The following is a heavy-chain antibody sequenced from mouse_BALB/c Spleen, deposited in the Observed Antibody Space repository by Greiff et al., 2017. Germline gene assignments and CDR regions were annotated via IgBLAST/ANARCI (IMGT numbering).Heavy chain of an antibody. D-gene: IGHD2-1*01. Sequence: EVKLQESGPGLVKPSQSLSLTCTVTGYSITSDYAWNWIRQFPGNKLEWMGYISYSGSTSYNPSLKSRISITRDTSKNQFFLQLNSVTTEDTATYYCARWGGNYEDDYWGQGTTLTVSS. V-gene: IGHV3-2*02. J-gene: IGHJ2*01. CDR3: ARWGGNYEDDY. CDR2: ISYSGST. CDR1: GYSITSDYA.